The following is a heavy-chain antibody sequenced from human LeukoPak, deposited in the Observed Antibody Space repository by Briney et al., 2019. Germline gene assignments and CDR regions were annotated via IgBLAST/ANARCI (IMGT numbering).Heavy chain of an antibody. D-gene: IGHD2-2*01. CDR1: GFTFSSYS. J-gene: IGHJ4*02. V-gene: IGHV3-48*01. CDR3: AREPEYCSSTSCYDY. CDR2: ISSSSSPI. Sequence: PGGSLRLSCAASGFTFSSYSMNWVRQAPGKGLEWVSYISSSSSPIYFADSVKGRFTISRDNAKNSLYLQMNSLRAEDTAVYYCAREPEYCSSTSCYDYWGQGTLVIVSS.